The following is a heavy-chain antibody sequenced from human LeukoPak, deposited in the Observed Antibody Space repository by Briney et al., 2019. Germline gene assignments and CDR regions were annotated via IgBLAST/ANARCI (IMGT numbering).Heavy chain of an antibody. Sequence: GGTLRLSCAASGFTFSSYGMSWVRQAPGKGLEWVSAISGSGGSTYYADSVKGRFTISRDNSKNTLYLQMNSLRAEDTAVYFCARDYGGNFNDAFDIWGQGTMVTVSS. CDR3: ARDYGGNFNDAFDI. CDR2: ISGSGGST. D-gene: IGHD4-23*01. J-gene: IGHJ3*02. CDR1: GFTFSSYG. V-gene: IGHV3-23*01.